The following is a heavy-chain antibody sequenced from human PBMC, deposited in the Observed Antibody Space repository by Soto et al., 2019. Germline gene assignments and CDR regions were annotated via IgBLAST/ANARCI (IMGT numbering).Heavy chain of an antibody. CDR2: IVGSGGGT. CDR1: GFTFSSYA. J-gene: IGHJ6*02. D-gene: IGHD6-19*01. V-gene: IGHV3-23*01. CDR3: AKGSGYYYYYGMDV. Sequence: EVHLLESGGGLEQPGGSLRLSCAASGFTFSSYAINWVRQAPGKGLEWVSGIVGSGGGTYYADSVKGRFTISRDKSKNTLYLQMNSLRAEDTAVYYCAKGSGYYYYYGMDVWGQGTTVTVSS.